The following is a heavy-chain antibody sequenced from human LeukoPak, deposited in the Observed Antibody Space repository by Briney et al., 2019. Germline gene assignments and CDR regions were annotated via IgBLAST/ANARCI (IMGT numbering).Heavy chain of an antibody. CDR2: IKQDGSEK. V-gene: IGHV3-7*03. Sequence: GGSLRLSCAASGFTFSNYWMSWVRQAPGKGLEWVANIKQDGSEKNYVDSVKGRFTISRDNAKNSLYLQMNSLRAEDTAVYYCARTDYGAFDIWGQGTMVTVSS. J-gene: IGHJ3*02. D-gene: IGHD4-17*01. CDR3: ARTDYGAFDI. CDR1: GFTFSNYW.